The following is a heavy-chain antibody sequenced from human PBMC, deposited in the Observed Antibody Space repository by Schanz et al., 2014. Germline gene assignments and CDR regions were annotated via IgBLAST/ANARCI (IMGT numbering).Heavy chain of an antibody. CDR2: FKSNVDGGTT. CDR3: TDGSAR. D-gene: IGHD3-22*01. J-gene: IGHJ4*02. Sequence: LQLVESGGGLVQPRGSLTLSCAASGFSISDAWMHWVRQAPGKGLEWVGRFKSNVDGGTTDYAAPVKGRFTISRDEEKNTRELQMNSLQKEDTAVYYCTDGSARWGQGTLVTVSS. CDR1: GFSISDAW. V-gene: IGHV3-15*01.